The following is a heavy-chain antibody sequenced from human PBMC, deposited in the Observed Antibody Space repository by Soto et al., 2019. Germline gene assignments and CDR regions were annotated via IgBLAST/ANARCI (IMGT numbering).Heavy chain of an antibody. V-gene: IGHV1-46*01. Sequence: ASVKVSCKASGYTVTRHYMHWVRQAPGQGLEWMGIIDPSGGSTKYAQKLQGRVTMTTDTSTSTAYMELRSLRSDDTAVYYCARRAPPMDVWGQGTTVTVSS. CDR1: GYTVTRHY. J-gene: IGHJ6*02. CDR3: ARRAPPMDV. CDR2: IDPSGGST.